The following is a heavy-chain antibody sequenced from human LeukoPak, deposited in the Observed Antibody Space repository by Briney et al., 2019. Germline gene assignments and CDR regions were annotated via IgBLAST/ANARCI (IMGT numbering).Heavy chain of an antibody. Sequence: GGSLRLSCAASGFTFDDYAMRWVRQAPGKGLEWVSGISWNSGSIGYADSVKGRFTISRDSAKNSLYLQMNSLRAEDTAVYYCARPRELLSAEYFQHWGQGTLVTVSS. V-gene: IGHV3-9*01. CDR1: GFTFDDYA. J-gene: IGHJ1*01. CDR3: ARPRELLSAEYFQH. CDR2: ISWNSGSI. D-gene: IGHD1-26*01.